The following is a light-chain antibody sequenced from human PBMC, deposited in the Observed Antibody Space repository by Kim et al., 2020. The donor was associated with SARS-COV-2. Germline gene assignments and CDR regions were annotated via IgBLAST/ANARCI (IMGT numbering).Light chain of an antibody. Sequence: QSVLTQPPSASGTPGQRVTISCSGSSSNIGSNTVNWYQQLPGTAPKLLIYSNNQRPSGVPDRFSGSKSGTSASLAISGLQSEDEADYYCAAWDDSLTCRVFGTGTKVTVL. V-gene: IGLV1-44*01. CDR2: SNN. CDR1: SSNIGSNT. J-gene: IGLJ1*01. CDR3: AAWDDSLTCRV.